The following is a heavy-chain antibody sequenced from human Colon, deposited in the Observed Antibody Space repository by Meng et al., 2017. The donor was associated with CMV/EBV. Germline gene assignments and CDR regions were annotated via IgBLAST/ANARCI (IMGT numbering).Heavy chain of an antibody. CDR1: GVSISSSSYY. J-gene: IGHJ4*02. V-gene: IGHV4-39*07. Sequence: SETLSLTCAVSGVSISSSSYYWGWVRQTPGKGLEWFVSMYYIGSAYFNPSLKSRVTMSVDTSKNQFSLNLISVTAADTALYYCARGGNFYDSSGYSVGVLDHWGLGTLVTVSS. D-gene: IGHD3-22*01. CDR3: ARGGNFYDSSGYSVGVLDH. CDR2: MYYIGSA.